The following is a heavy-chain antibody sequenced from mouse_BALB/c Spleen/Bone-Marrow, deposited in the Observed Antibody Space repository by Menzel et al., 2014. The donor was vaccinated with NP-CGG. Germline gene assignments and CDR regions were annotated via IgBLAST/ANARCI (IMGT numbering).Heavy chain of an antibody. J-gene: IGHJ4*01. Sequence: ESGPGLVKPSLSLSLTCSVTGYSITSGYXWNWXRQXLXNKLEWFGYISYDGSNDYNPSLKNRISITRDTSKNQFFLKLNSVTAEDAGTYYCARLRGYFAMDYWGQGTSVAVSS. CDR2: ISYDGSN. D-gene: IGHD1-1*01. CDR3: ARLRGYFAMDY. CDR1: GYSITSGYX. V-gene: IGHV3-6*02.